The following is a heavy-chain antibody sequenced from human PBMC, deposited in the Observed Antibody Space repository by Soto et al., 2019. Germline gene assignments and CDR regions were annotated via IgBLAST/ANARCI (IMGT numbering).Heavy chain of an antibody. CDR1: GFTFSSYS. J-gene: IGHJ6*02. V-gene: IGHV3-48*04. CDR2: IFASSTTI. CDR3: AGDFVVGGPNINYYHGLDV. Sequence: PGGSLRLSCVASGFTFSSYSMVWVRQAPGKGLEWVSYIFASSTTIYYADSVKGRFTVSRDNAQNSLFLLMNSLGAEDTAGYYFAGDFVVGGPNINYYHGLDVWGQGTTVTVSS. D-gene: IGHD1-26*01.